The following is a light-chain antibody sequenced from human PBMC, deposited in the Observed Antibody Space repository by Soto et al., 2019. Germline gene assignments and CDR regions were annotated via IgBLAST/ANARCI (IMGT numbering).Light chain of an antibody. CDR1: QSISRN. J-gene: IGKJ1*01. CDR3: QQYNKGAVT. Sequence: EIVMTQSPVTLSVSPGERATLSCRASQSISRNLAWYQQKLGQAPRLLIYGVSTRATGIAARFSGSGSGTEFTLTISSLQSEDFGVYFCQQYNKGAVTFGQGTKVDIK. V-gene: IGKV3-15*01. CDR2: GVS.